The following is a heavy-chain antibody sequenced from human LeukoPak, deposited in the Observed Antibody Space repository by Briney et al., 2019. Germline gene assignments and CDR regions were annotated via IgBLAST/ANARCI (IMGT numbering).Heavy chain of an antibody. Sequence: GGSLRLSCAASGFTFSSYWMTWVRQAPGKGLEWVANIKQDGSEKYYVDSVKGRFTISRDNAENSLYLQMNSLRAEDTAVYYCARDQADFWSGYSLDVFDIWGQGTMVTVSS. CDR1: GFTFSSYW. CDR3: ARDQADFWSGYSLDVFDI. D-gene: IGHD3-3*01. CDR2: IKQDGSEK. V-gene: IGHV3-7*01. J-gene: IGHJ3*02.